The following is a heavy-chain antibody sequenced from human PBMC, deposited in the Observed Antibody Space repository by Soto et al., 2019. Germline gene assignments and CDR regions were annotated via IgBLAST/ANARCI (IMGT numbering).Heavy chain of an antibody. CDR3: ARVFTVTTYAFDI. Sequence: SETLSLTCPVAGDSISNYYWTWIRQPPGKCLEWIGYLYYTANVDYNPSLKSRATMSLDTPNTQFSLKLTSVTAADTAVYYCARVFTVTTYAFDIWGQRTMVTVSS. V-gene: IGHV4-59*01. CDR2: LYYTANV. J-gene: IGHJ3*02. CDR1: GDSISNYY. D-gene: IGHD4-17*01.